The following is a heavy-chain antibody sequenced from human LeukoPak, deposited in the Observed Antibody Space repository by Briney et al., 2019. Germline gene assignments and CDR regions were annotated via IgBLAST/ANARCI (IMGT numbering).Heavy chain of an antibody. Sequence: SVKVSCKASGGTFSSYAISWVRQAPGQGLEWMGGIIPIFGTANYAQKFQGRVTITADKSTSTAYMELSSLRSEDTAVYYCASRIAAAGGRGYYYYYYMDVWGKGTTVTISS. J-gene: IGHJ6*03. CDR3: ASRIAAAGGRGYYYYYYMDV. CDR1: GGTFSSYA. V-gene: IGHV1-69*06. CDR2: IIPIFGTA. D-gene: IGHD6-13*01.